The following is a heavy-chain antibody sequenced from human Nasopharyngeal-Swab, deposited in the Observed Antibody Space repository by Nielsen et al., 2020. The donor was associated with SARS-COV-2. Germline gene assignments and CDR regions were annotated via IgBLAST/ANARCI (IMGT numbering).Heavy chain of an antibody. V-gene: IGHV4-4*02. D-gene: IGHD3-10*01. J-gene: IGHJ4*02. CDR2: VYHSGGT. Sequence: SETLSLTCAVSSGSISSDNWWSWVRQPPGKGLEWMGEVYHSGGTNSNPSLRSRVTMSVDKSKNQFSLKLSSVTAADTAVYYCAGAPRIYFASGFGVYLLCYWGPGTLVTLSA. CDR3: AGAPRIYFASGFGVYLLCY. CDR1: SGSISSDNW.